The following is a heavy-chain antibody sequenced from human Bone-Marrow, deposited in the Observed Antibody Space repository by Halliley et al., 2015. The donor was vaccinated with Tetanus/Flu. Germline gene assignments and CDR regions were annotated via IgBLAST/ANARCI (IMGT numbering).Heavy chain of an antibody. CDR3: ARLKTGVTITGTTWGYFDY. CDR1: GYSFSNYW. D-gene: IGHD1-20*01. J-gene: IGHJ4*02. CDR2: IYPGDPDT. Sequence: QLVQSGAEVKKPGESLKISCKGSGYSFSNYWIGWVRQMPGKGLEWMGIIYPGDPDTTYSPSFQGQVTMSADKSITTAYLQWSSLKASDTARYYCARLKTGVTITGTTWGYFDYWGQGTLVTVSS. V-gene: IGHV5-51*01.